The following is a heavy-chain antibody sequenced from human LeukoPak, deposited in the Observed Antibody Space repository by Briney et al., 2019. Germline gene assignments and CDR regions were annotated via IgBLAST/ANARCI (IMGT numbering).Heavy chain of an antibody. Sequence: GGSLRLSCSASGFTFRNFAMNSVRQAPGKGLEYVSAISSNGGSTFYADSVKGRFTISRDNSKNTLYLQMSSVRAEDTAVYYCLKEVTKRALFPASDICGQGTMVTVFS. V-gene: IGHV3-64D*06. J-gene: IGHJ3*02. D-gene: IGHD4-17*01. CDR1: GFTFRNFA. CDR3: LKEVTKRALFPASDI. CDR2: ISSNGGST.